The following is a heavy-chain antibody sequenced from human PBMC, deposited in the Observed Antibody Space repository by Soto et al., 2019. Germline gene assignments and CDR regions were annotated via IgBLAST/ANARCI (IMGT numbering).Heavy chain of an antibody. CDR1: GFTFSTYW. CDR3: ASGVYNSLYYFDY. J-gene: IGHJ4*02. V-gene: IGHV3-74*01. CDR2: IQPAGAST. Sequence: EVQLVESGGGLVQPGGSLRLSCVASGFTFSTYWMHWVRQVLGKGLVWVSRIQPAGASTAYADSVKGRFTISRDNAKNTLYLQMNSLRAEDTAVYFCASGVYNSLYYFDYWGQGTLITVSS. D-gene: IGHD4-17*01.